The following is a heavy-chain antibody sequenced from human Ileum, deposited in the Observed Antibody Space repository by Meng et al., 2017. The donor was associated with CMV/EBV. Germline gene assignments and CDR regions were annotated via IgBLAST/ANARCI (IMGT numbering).Heavy chain of an antibody. CDR2: ISSSGDAL. D-gene: IGHD2-2*01. V-gene: IGHV3-48*04. CDR3: VRDEGSSISLDAFDI. CDR1: GFTFSAYS. Sequence: GESLKISCAASGFTFSAYSMNWVRQAPEQGLEWLSYISSSGDALYADSVKGRFTISRDNAKNSLYLQMNSLRVEDTAVYYCVRDEGSSISLDAFDIWGQGTMVTVSS. J-gene: IGHJ3*02.